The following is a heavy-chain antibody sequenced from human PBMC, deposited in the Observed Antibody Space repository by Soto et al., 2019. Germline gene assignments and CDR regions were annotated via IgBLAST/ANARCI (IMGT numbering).Heavy chain of an antibody. CDR2: INHSGST. V-gene: IGHV4-34*01. CDR3: ARGLDSGYDFDY. CDR1: GGSFSGYY. D-gene: IGHD5-12*01. J-gene: IGHJ4*02. Sequence: PSETLSLTCAVYGGSFSGYYWSWIRQPPGKGLEWIGEINHSGSTNYNPSLKSRVTISVDTSKNQFSLKLSSVTAADTAVYYCARGLDSGYDFDYWGQGTLVTVSS.